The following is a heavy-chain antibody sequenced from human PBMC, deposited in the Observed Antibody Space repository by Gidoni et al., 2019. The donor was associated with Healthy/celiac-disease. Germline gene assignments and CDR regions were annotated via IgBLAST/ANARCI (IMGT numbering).Heavy chain of an antibody. Sequence: EVQLVESGGGLVQPVGSLTPFCVAYGFTASSNYMTWVRQAPGKGLELVSVCYSGGSTYYANSVKGRFTISRDNSKNTLYLQMNSLRAEDTAVYYCARDPLPDMVRGDIEGDYWGQGTLVTVSS. CDR2: CYSGGST. V-gene: IGHV3-66*01. CDR1: GFTASSNY. J-gene: IGHJ4*02. CDR3: ARDPLPDMVRGDIEGDY. D-gene: IGHD3-10*01.